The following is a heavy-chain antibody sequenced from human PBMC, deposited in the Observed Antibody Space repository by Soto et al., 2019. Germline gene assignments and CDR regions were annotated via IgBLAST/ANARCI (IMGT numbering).Heavy chain of an antibody. D-gene: IGHD2-15*01. CDR2: ISANDGST. Sequence: QALLEQSGPEVKKPGDSVRISCWLYDSVFVTSVITWLRQAPGQGLEWMGWISANDGSTLSAMKFTDRLVMSTDPIGNIAYLQHWDVTSDDSDVYVCSWGGGRHLRPLETWGHGTPVTVSS. CDR3: SWGGGRHLRPLET. V-gene: IGHV1-18*01. CDR1: DSVFVTSV. J-gene: IGHJ4*01.